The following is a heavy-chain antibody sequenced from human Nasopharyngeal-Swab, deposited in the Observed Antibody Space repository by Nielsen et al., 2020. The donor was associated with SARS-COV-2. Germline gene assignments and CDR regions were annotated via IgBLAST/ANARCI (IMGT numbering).Heavy chain of an antibody. CDR2: IKQDGSEK. Sequence: GESLKISCVVSQFAFGNYWMSWVRQAPGKGPEWVANIKQDGSEKYYVDSVKGRFIISRDTSKNTLYLQMNSLRAEDTALYYCAKDSGAGFCSGGTCFPTNHWGQGTLVTVSS. J-gene: IGHJ5*02. CDR1: QFAFGNYW. D-gene: IGHD2-15*01. CDR3: AKDSGAGFCSGGTCFPTNH. V-gene: IGHV3-7*03.